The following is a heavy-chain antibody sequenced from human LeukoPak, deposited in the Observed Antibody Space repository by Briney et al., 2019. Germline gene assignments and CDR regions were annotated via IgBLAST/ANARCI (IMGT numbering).Heavy chain of an antibody. D-gene: IGHD3-10*01. CDR2: ISGSGGNT. J-gene: IGHJ4*02. CDR3: AKHSGSYGRPLDY. Sequence: GGSLRLSCAASGVTLSTYAMSWARQAPGKGLEWVSAISGSGGNTFYADSVKGRFTISRDNSKNTLCLQMNSLRAEDTAVYYCAKHSGSYGRPLDYWGQGTLVTVSS. V-gene: IGHV3-23*01. CDR1: GVTLSTYA.